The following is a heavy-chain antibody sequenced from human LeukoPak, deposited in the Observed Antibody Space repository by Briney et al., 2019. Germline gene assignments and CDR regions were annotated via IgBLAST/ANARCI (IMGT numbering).Heavy chain of an antibody. D-gene: IGHD6-13*01. CDR3: ARAGWGYSSSWDYYYYMDV. CDR2: INPNSGGT. J-gene: IGHJ6*03. CDR1: GYTFTGYY. Sequence: PVASVKVSCKASGYTFTGYYMHWVRQAPGQGLEWMGWINPNSGGTNHAQKFQGRVTMTRDTSISTAYMELSRLRFDDTAVYYCARAGWGYSSSWDYYYYMDVWGKGTTVTVSS. V-gene: IGHV1-2*02.